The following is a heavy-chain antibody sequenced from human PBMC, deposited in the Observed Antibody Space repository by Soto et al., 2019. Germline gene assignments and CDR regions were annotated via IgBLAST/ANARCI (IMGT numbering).Heavy chain of an antibody. CDR3: ARGFYYFWSGYQPGGYYYMDV. CDR1: GGSISRYY. CDR2: IYYSGST. D-gene: IGHD3-3*01. V-gene: IGHV4-59*08. Sequence: PSETLSLTCTVSGGSISRYYWSWIRQPPGKGLEWIGYIYYSGSTNYNPSLKSRVTISVDTSKNQFSLKLSSVTAADTAGYYCARGFYYFWSGYQPGGYYYMDVWGKGTTVTVSS. J-gene: IGHJ6*03.